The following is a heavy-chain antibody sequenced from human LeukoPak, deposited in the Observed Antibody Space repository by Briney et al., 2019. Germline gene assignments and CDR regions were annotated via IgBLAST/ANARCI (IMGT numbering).Heavy chain of an antibody. CDR3: ARRGEDWFDP. V-gene: IGHV4-39*01. CDR1: GGSISSSSYY. Sequence: PSETLSLTCTVSGGSISSSSYYWGWIRQPPGKGLEWIGSIYYSGSTYYNPSLKSRVTIPVDTSKNQFSLKLSSVTAADTAVYYCARRGEDWFDPWGQGTLVTVSS. D-gene: IGHD5-12*01. CDR2: IYYSGST. J-gene: IGHJ5*02.